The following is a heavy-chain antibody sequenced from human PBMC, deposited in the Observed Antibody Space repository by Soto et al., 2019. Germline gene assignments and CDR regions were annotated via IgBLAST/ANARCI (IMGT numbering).Heavy chain of an antibody. CDR3: ARGLMTTVVTTPPYFDY. Sequence: GGSLRLSCAASGFTFSSYAMHWVRQAPGKGLEWVAVISYDGSSKYYADSVKGRFTISRDNSKNTLYLQMNSLRAEDTAVYYCARGLMTTVVTTPPYFDYWGQGTLVTVSS. CDR1: GFTFSSYA. CDR2: ISYDGSSK. D-gene: IGHD4-17*01. V-gene: IGHV3-30-3*01. J-gene: IGHJ4*02.